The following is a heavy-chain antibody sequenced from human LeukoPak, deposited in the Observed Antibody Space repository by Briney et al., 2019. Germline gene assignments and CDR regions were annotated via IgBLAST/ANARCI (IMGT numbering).Heavy chain of an antibody. CDR1: GFSLNSYW. CDR3: ATLGALGYCSSTSCPQSVY. V-gene: IGHV3-74*01. CDR2: VNNDGSST. Sequence: GGSLRPSCAPSGFSLNSYWMHWVRQAPGKGLVWVSRVNNDGSSTTYADSVKGRLTISRDNARNTLYLQMNSLRAEDTAVYYCATLGALGYCSSTSCPQSVYWGQGTLVTVSS. J-gene: IGHJ4*02. D-gene: IGHD2-2*01.